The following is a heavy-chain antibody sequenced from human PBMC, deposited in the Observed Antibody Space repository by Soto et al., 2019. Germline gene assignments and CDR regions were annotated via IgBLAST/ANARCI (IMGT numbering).Heavy chain of an antibody. V-gene: IGHV3-23*01. CDR3: AKDGGLLWFGELGY. CDR1: GFTFSSSV. D-gene: IGHD3-10*01. CDR2: ISHSGSTT. Sequence: EVQLLESGGGLVQPGGSLRLSCTASGFTFSSSVMDWVRQAPGKGLEWVSVISHSGSTTHYADSVKGRFTISRDNSKNTLYLQRNSLRAEDTAVYYCAKDGGLLWFGELGYWGQGTLVTVSS. J-gene: IGHJ4*02.